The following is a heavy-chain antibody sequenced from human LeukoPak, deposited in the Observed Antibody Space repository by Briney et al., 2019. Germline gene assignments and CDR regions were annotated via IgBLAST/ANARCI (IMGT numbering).Heavy chain of an antibody. Sequence: GGSLRLSCAASGFTFSSYGMHWVRQAPGKGLEWVAFIRYDGSNKYYADSVKGRFTFSRDNAKNSLYLQMNSLRADDTAVYYCARSTSHYYYYYMDVWGKGTTVTISS. CDR1: GFTFSSYG. CDR2: IRYDGSNK. V-gene: IGHV3-30*02. CDR3: ARSTSHYYYYYMDV. J-gene: IGHJ6*03.